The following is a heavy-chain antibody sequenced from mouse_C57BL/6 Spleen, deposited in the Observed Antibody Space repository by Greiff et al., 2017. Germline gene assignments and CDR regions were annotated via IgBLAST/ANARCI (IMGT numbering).Heavy chain of an antibody. J-gene: IGHJ2*01. CDR1: GYSFTDYN. V-gene: IGHV1-39*01. Sequence: LQESGPELVKPGASVKISCKASGYSFTDYNMNWVKQSNGKSLEWIGVINPNYGTTSYNQKFKGKATLTVYQSSSTAYMQLNCLTSEDSAVYYCAISFITTVVWGQGTTLTVSS. CDR3: AISFITTVV. D-gene: IGHD1-1*01. CDR2: INPNYGTT.